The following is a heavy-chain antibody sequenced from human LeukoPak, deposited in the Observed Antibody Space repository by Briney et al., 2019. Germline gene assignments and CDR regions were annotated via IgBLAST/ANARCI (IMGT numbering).Heavy chain of an antibody. V-gene: IGHV3-23*01. D-gene: IGHD2-2*02. CDR1: GFTFSSYA. J-gene: IGHJ4*02. Sequence: GGSLRLSCAASGFTFSSYAMSWVRQAPGKGLEWVSAISGSGGSTYYADSVKGRFTISRDNSKNTLYLQMNSLRAEDTAVHYCAKALGYCSSTSCYTGVSFDYWGQGTLVTVSS. CDR2: ISGSGGST. CDR3: AKALGYCSSTSCYTGVSFDY.